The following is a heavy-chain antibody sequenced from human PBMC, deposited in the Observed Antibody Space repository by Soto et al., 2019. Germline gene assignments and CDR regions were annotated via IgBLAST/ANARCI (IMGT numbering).Heavy chain of an antibody. D-gene: IGHD3-3*01. V-gene: IGHV4-31*03. CDR3: ARVSGYDFWSARVWENHYYYYMDV. Sequence: SETLSLTCTVSGGSISSGGYYWSWIRQHPGKGLEWIGYIYYSGSTYYNPSLKSRVTISVDTSKNQFSLKLSSVTAADTAVYYCARVSGYDFWSARVWENHYYYYMDVWGKGTTVTVSS. CDR1: GGSISSGGYY. CDR2: IYYSGST. J-gene: IGHJ6*03.